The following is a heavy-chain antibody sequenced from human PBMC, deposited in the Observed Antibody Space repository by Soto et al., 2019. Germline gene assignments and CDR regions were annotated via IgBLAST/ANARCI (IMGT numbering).Heavy chain of an antibody. J-gene: IGHJ5*02. CDR2: ISYSGST. Sequence: SETLSLTCTVSGGSISSYYWSWSRQPPGKGLEWIGYISYSGSTNNNHTIKRRVTISVNTSKTQLTLTLSSVTAADTAVYYCATRQDCSGGSCYRNSTRGNWFDPWGQGTLVTVSS. D-gene: IGHD2-15*01. V-gene: IGHV4-59*08. CDR3: ATRQDCSGGSCYRNSTRGNWFDP. CDR1: GGSISSYY.